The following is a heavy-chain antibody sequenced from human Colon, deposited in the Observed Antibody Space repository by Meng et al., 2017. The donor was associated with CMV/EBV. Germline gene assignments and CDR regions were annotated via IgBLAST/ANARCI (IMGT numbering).Heavy chain of an antibody. CDR1: GIKFDDYA. D-gene: IGHD1-14*01. CDR3: VRDGRRYSFDY. V-gene: IGHV3-9*01. CDR2: ISWYSNNI. Sequence: SLKISCIASGIKFDDYAMHWVRQIPGKGPEWVAGISWYSNNIVYADSVEGRFTISRDNAKNSLYLQMNSLKNEDTAVYYCVRDGRRYSFDYWGQGTLVTVSS. J-gene: IGHJ4*02.